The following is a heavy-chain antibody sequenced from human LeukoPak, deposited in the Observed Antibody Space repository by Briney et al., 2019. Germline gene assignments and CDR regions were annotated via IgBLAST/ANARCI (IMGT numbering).Heavy chain of an antibody. D-gene: IGHD3-22*01. CDR1: GYTFTSYG. CDR3: ARDVDSSGYLYYFDY. CDR2: ISAYNGNT. V-gene: IGHV1-18*01. J-gene: IGHJ4*02. Sequence: RASVRVSCKASGYTFTSYGISWVRQAPGQGLEWMGWISAYNGNTNYAHKLQGRVTITTDTSTSTAYMELRSLRSDDTAVYYCARDVDSSGYLYYFDYWGQGTLVTVSS.